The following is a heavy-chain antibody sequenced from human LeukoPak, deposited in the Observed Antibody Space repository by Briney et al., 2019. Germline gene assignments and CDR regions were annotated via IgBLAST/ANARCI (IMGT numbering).Heavy chain of an antibody. V-gene: IGHV3-23*01. J-gene: IGHJ4*02. CDR1: GFIFSNYG. D-gene: IGHD7-27*01. Sequence: GGSLRLSCAASGFIFSNYGMNWVRQAPGKGLEWVAAISASGSATSYADSVRGRFTISRDNSKSTTYLQMNSLRAEDTAVFYCAKDGGLWVSAHWGDSWGRGTLVTVSS. CDR2: ISASGSAT. CDR3: AKDGGLWVSAHWGDS.